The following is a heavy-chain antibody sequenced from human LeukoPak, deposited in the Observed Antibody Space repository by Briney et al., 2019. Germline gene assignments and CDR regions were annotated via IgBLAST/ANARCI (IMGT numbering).Heavy chain of an antibody. V-gene: IGHV3-23*01. D-gene: IGHD7-27*01. J-gene: IGHJ4*02. CDR1: GFTFSSDA. CDR2: ISGSGGNT. Sequence: PGGSLRLSCAASGFTFSSDAMSWVRQAPGKGLEWVSAISGSGGNTNYADSVKGRFTISRDNSKNTLYLQMNSLRAEDTAVYYCAKVGPSTGDYFDYWGQGTLVTVSS. CDR3: AKVGPSTGDYFDY.